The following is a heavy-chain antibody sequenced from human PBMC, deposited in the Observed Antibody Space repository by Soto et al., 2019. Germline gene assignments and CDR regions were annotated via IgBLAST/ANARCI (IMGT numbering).Heavy chain of an antibody. V-gene: IGHV4-30-2*01. J-gene: IGHJ4*02. CDR2: IYHSGST. Sequence: QLQLQESGSGLVKPSQTLSLTCAVSGGSINTATHSWSWIRQPPGKGLEWIGYIYHSGSTYYNPSVKSRVTIAIAKSNNQFSLRLGSVTAADTAVYYCARGGGVTTTGDDYWGQGILVTVSS. CDR1: GGSINTATHS. D-gene: IGHD4-4*01. CDR3: ARGGGVTTTGDDY.